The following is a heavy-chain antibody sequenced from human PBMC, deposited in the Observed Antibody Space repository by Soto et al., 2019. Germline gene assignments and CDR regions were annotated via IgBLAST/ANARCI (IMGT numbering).Heavy chain of an antibody. D-gene: IGHD1-20*01. CDR1: GFTFSSYA. V-gene: IGHV3-23*01. J-gene: IGHJ6*02. CDR3: AKVPAAPGAYNWNYGMDV. CDR2: ISGSGGST. Sequence: GGSLRLSCAASGFTFSSYAMSWVRQAPGKGLEWVSAISGSGGSTYYADSVKGRFTISRDNSKNTLYLQMNSLRAEDTAVYYCAKVPAAPGAYNWNYGMDVWGQGTTVTVS.